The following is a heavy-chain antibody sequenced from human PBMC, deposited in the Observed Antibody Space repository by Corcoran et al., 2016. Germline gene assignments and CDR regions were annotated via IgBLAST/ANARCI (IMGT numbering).Heavy chain of an antibody. CDR2: ISYDGSNK. V-gene: IGHV3-30*18. J-gene: IGHJ4*02. CDR1: GFTFSSYG. Sequence: QVQLVESGGGVVQPGRSLRLSCAASGFTFSSYGMHWVRQAPGKGLEWVAVISYDGSNKYYADSVKGRFTISRDNSKNTLYLQMNSLRAEDTAVYYCAKDRIQLWLRAPDYWGQGTLVTVSS. D-gene: IGHD5-18*01. CDR3: AKDRIQLWLRAPDY.